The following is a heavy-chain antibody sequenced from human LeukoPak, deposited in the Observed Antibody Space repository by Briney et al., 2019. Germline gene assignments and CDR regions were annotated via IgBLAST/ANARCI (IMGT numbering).Heavy chain of an antibody. V-gene: IGHV4-34*01. Sequence: PSDTLSLTCAVYGGSFSGYYWSWIRQPPGKGLEWIGEINHSGSTNYNPSLKSRVTISVDTSKNQFSLKLSSVTAADTAVYYCARVGVTTPYYWGQGTLVTVSS. D-gene: IGHD4-17*01. J-gene: IGHJ4*02. CDR2: INHSGST. CDR3: ARVGVTTPYY. CDR1: GGSFSGYY.